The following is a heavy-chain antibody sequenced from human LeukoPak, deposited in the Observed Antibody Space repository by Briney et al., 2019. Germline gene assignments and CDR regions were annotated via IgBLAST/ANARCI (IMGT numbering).Heavy chain of an antibody. CDR1: GFTFSSYG. V-gene: IGHV3-30*18. CDR2: ISYDGSNK. J-gene: IGHJ6*02. CDR3: AKSGPRGSSTSPSLMVYYYYGMDV. Sequence: PGGSLRLSCAASGFTFSSYGMHWVRQAPGKGLEWVAVISYDGSNKYYADSVKGRFTISRDNSKNTLYLQMNSLRAEDTAVYYCAKSGPRGSSTSPSLMVYYYYGMDVWGQGTTVTVSS. D-gene: IGHD2-2*01.